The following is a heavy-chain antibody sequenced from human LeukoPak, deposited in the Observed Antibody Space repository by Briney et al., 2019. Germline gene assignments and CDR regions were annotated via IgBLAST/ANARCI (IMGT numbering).Heavy chain of an antibody. D-gene: IGHD3-3*01. J-gene: IGHJ3*02. Sequence: PSETLSLTCAVYGGSFSGYYWSWIRQPPGKGLEWIGEINHSGSTNYNPSLKSRVTISVDTSKNQFSLKLSSVTAADTAVYYCARSGDFWSGADAFDIWGQGTMVTVSS. V-gene: IGHV4-34*01. CDR1: GGSFSGYY. CDR3: ARSGDFWSGADAFDI. CDR2: INHSGST.